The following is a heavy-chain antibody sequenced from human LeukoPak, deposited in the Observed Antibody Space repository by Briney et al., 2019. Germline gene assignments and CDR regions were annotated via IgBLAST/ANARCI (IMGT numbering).Heavy chain of an antibody. V-gene: IGHV5-51*01. Sequence: GESLKISCKGSGYSFTNSWIGWVRQMSGKGLEWMGINHPGDSDTRYSPSFQGQVTISADRSTSTAYLQWSSLKASDTAIYYCARLLNIAAANFDYRGQGTLVTVSS. J-gene: IGHJ4*02. D-gene: IGHD6-13*01. CDR2: NHPGDSDT. CDR1: GYSFTNSW. CDR3: ARLLNIAAANFDY.